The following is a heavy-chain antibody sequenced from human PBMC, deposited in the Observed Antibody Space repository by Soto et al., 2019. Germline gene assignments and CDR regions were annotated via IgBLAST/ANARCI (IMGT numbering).Heavy chain of an antibody. CDR2: NYHSGST. CDR3: PTVSGCYYYGMDG. V-gene: IGHV4-4*02. CDR1: GGSISSSNW. Sequence: QVQLQESGPGLVKPSGTLSLTCAVSGGSISSSNWWSWVRQPPGKGLAWIRENYHSGSTNCNPSLKSGVTISVAQSKTQSPRRRSSVSAADTAVCDCPTVSGCYYYGMDGWGQGTTATVSS. D-gene: IGHD1-26*01. J-gene: IGHJ6*02.